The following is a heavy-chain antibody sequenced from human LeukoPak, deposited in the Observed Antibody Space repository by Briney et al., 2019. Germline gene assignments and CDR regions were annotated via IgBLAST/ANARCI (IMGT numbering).Heavy chain of an antibody. J-gene: IGHJ1*01. CDR3: AKDDAWGRYKD. D-gene: IGHD3-16*01. Sequence: GGSLRLSCAASGFTFSSYGMSWVRQAPGKGLEWVSAISGSGGSTYYTDSVKGRFTISRDNSKNTVSLQMNSLRGDDTAVYYCAKDDAWGRYKDWGQGTLVTVSS. CDR1: GFTFSSYG. CDR2: ISGSGGST. V-gene: IGHV3-23*01.